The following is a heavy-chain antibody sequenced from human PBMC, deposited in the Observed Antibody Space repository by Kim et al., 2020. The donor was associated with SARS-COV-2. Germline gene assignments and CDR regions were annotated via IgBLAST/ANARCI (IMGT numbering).Heavy chain of an antibody. J-gene: IGHJ4*02. V-gene: IGHV3-33*01. CDR2: IWYDGSNK. CDR3: AREALTYYYGSGTPGGVWHPKGGLDY. D-gene: IGHD3-10*01. Sequence: GGSLRLSCAASGFTFSSYGMHWVRQAPGKGLEWVAVIWYDGSNKYYADSVKGRFTISRDNSKNTLYLQMNSLRAEDTAVYYCAREALTYYYGSGTPGGVWHPKGGLDYWGQGTLVTVSS. CDR1: GFTFSSYG.